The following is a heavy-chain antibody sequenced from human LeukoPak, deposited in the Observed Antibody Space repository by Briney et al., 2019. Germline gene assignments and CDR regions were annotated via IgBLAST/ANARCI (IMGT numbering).Heavy chain of an antibody. J-gene: IGHJ4*02. Sequence: KPSETLSLTCTVSGGSVSSGSYYWSWIRQPPGKGLEWIGYIYYSGSTNYNPSLKSRVTISVDTSKNQFSLKLSSVTAADTAVYYCARVGATTGRDFDYWGQGTLVTVSS. CDR3: ARVGATTGRDFDY. D-gene: IGHD1-26*01. CDR2: IYYSGST. CDR1: GGSVSSGSYY. V-gene: IGHV4-61*01.